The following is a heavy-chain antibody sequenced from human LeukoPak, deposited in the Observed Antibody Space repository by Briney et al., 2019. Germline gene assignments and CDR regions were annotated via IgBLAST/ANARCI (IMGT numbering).Heavy chain of an antibody. CDR1: GFTFDDYA. V-gene: IGHV3-9*01. CDR2: ISWNSGSI. Sequence: GGSLRLSCAASGFTFDDYAMHWVRQAPGKGLEWVSGISWNSGSIGYADSVKGRFTISRDNAKNSLYLQMNSLRAEDTAVYYCARDVYYYDSSGYAEYFQHWGQGTLVTVSS. J-gene: IGHJ1*01. D-gene: IGHD3-22*01. CDR3: ARDVYYYDSSGYAEYFQH.